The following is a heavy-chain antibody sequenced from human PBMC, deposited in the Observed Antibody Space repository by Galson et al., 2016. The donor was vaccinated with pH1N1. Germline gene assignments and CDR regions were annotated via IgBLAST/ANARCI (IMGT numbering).Heavy chain of an antibody. D-gene: IGHD3-3*01. CDR1: GYTFITYA. V-gene: IGHV1-3*04. CDR2: INTGDGNA. J-gene: IGHJ6*02. CDR3: ARGGTLSDFWSNYYPYGMDV. Sequence: QSGAEVKKPGASVKVSCKASGYTFITYAIHWVRQAPGQRLEWMGWINTGDGNAKSSQKFQDRVTITRDTPATTAYLDLRGLRSEDTAVYYCARGGTLSDFWSNYYPYGMDVWGQGTTVTVSS.